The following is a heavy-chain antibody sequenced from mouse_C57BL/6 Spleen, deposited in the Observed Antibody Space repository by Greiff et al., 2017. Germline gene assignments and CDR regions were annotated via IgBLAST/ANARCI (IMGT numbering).Heavy chain of an antibody. J-gene: IGHJ2*01. D-gene: IGHD2-1*01. Sequence: QVHVKQPGAELVRPGSSVKLSCKASGYTFTSYWMDWVKQRPGQGLEWIGNIYPSDSGTHYNQKFKDKATLTVDKSSSTAYMQLSSLTSEDSAVYYCARGNFFFDYWGQGTTLTVSS. CDR3: ARGNFFFDY. CDR2: IYPSDSGT. CDR1: GYTFTSYW. V-gene: IGHV1-61*01.